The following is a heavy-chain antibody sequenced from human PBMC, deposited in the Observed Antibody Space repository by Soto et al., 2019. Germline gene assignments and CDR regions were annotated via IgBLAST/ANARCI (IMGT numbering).Heavy chain of an antibody. CDR3: ARKGISRRAFDY. D-gene: IGHD3-10*01. J-gene: IGHJ4*02. V-gene: IGHV4-30-4*01. Sequence: SETLSLTCTVSGASISSGDYYWTWIRQPPGKGLEWIGYIYYSGITYYNPSLESRVTISVDTSKHQFSLKLSSVTAADTAVYYCARKGISRRAFDYWGQGTLVTVSS. CDR2: IYYSGIT. CDR1: GASISSGDYY.